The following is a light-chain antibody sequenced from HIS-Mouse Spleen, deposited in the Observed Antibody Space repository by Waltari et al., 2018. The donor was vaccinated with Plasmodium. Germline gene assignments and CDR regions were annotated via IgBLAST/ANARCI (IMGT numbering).Light chain of an antibody. CDR3: YSTDSSGNHRV. V-gene: IGLV3-10*01. Sequence: SYKLTQPPSVSVSPGQTARLTCSGDALPNKYAYWYQQKSGQAPRRVIYEDSKRPPGLPERFSGSSSGTMATLTISGAQVEDEADYYCYSTDSSGNHRVFGGGTKLTVL. CDR1: ALPNKY. CDR2: EDS. J-gene: IGLJ3*02.